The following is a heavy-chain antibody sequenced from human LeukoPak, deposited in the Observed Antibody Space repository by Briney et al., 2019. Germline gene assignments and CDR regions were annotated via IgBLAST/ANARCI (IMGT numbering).Heavy chain of an antibody. J-gene: IGHJ3*02. D-gene: IGHD3-10*01. Sequence: SETLSLTCTVSGGSISSYYWTWIRQPPGKGLEWIGYIYYSGSTNYNPSLKSRVTISVDTSKKQFSLKLRSVTAADTAVYYFARSSYYYGADALDIWGQGTTVTVSS. CDR3: ARSSYYYGADALDI. V-gene: IGHV4-59*01. CDR1: GGSISSYY. CDR2: IYYSGST.